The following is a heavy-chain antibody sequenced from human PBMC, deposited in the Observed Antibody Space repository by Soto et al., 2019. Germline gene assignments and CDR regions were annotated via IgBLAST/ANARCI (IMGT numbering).Heavy chain of an antibody. D-gene: IGHD3-22*01. Sequence: SVKVSCKASGYTFTSYGISWVRQAPGQGLEWMGWISAYNGNTNYAQKLQGRVTMTTDTSTSTAYMELRSLRSEDTAVYYCAMSNSNDLYYHFESWGQGSPVTVSS. V-gene: IGHV1-18*04. CDR2: ISAYNGNT. CDR3: AMSNSNDLYYHFES. J-gene: IGHJ4*02. CDR1: GYTFTSYG.